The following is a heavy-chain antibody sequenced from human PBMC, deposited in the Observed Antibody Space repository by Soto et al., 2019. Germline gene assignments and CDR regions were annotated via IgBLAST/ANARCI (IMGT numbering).Heavy chain of an antibody. CDR2: HYSGGST. J-gene: IGHJ5*02. D-gene: IGHD1-26*01. CDR1: GFSVSSNY. Sequence: GGSLRLSCAVSGFSVSSNYLSWVRQAPGKGLEWVSVHYSGGSTYYADSVQGRFTISRDKSNNTLYLQMRRVRAEDTAVYFCARHRHPRGTVGATSPLDPWGQGTQVTVSS. V-gene: IGHV3-53*01. CDR3: ARHRHPRGTVGATSPLDP.